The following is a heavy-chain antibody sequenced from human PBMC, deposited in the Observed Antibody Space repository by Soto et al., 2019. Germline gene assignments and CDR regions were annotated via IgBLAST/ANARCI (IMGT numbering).Heavy chain of an antibody. J-gene: IGHJ4*02. CDR2: LSFDGSHS. CDR1: EFTFSDHA. V-gene: IGHV3-30-3*01. Sequence: QVQLVESGGGVVQPGRSLRLSCAASEFTFSDHAMHWVRQAPGKGLEWVALLSFDGSHSYYADSLRGRFTISRDNSINTLFLQMNSLRAEYTAAYYCARDPVKGYCSGGYCSAADFWGQGTLVTVSS. CDR3: ARDPVKGYCSGGYCSAADF. D-gene: IGHD2-15*01.